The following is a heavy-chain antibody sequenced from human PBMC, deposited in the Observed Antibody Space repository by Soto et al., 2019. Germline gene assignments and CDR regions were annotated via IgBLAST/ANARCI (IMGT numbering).Heavy chain of an antibody. D-gene: IGHD2-2*01. Sequence: PGGSLRLSCAVSGFTFRSSPMSWVRRAPGKGLERVSYISSSNSTIYYADSVKGRFTISRDNAKNSLYLQMNSLRAEDTAVYYCARDGYCSSTSCYVFAFDIWGQGTMVTVSS. CDR3: ARDGYCSSTSCYVFAFDI. CDR1: GFTFRSSP. CDR2: ISSSNSTI. V-gene: IGHV3-48*01. J-gene: IGHJ3*02.